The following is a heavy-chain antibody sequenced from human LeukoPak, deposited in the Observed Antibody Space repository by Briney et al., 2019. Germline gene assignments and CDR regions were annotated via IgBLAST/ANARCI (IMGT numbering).Heavy chain of an antibody. Sequence: GSLRLSCAAAGFTVRNYGLHWVRQAPGKGLDWVAFIRYDGSDEYYADSVKGRFTISRDNAKNSLYLQMNSLRAEDTAVYYCARTFSYNWNVDYWGQGTLVTVSS. J-gene: IGHJ4*02. CDR3: ARTFSYNWNVDY. CDR1: GFTVRNYG. V-gene: IGHV3-30*02. D-gene: IGHD1-20*01. CDR2: IRYDGSDE.